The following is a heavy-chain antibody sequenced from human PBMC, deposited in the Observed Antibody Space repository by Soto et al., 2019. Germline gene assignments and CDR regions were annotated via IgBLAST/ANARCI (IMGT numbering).Heavy chain of an antibody. CDR3: ARDLIVVVTATPDTWFDP. V-gene: IGHV1-18*01. J-gene: IGHJ5*02. CDR1: SYTFTSYG. Sequence: ASVKVSCTASSYTFTSYGISRVRQAPGQGLEWMGWISAYNGNTNYAQKLQGRVTMTTDTSTSTAYMELRSLRSDDTAVYYCARDLIVVVTATPDTWFDPWGQGTLVTVSS. CDR2: ISAYNGNT. D-gene: IGHD2-21*02.